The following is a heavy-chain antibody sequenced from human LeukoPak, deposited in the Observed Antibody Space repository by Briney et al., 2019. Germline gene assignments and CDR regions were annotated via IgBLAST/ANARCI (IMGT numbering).Heavy chain of an antibody. CDR2: ISGSGDIT. J-gene: IGHJ1*01. V-gene: IGHV3-23*01. CDR3: AKAADGYFQH. CDR1: EFIFSSYV. Sequence: GGSLRLSCAASEFIFSSYVMSWVRQAPGKGLEWVSSISGSGDITYYADSVKGRFTISRDNSKNTLYLQMNSLRAEDTAVYYCAKAADGYFQHWGQGTLVTVSS.